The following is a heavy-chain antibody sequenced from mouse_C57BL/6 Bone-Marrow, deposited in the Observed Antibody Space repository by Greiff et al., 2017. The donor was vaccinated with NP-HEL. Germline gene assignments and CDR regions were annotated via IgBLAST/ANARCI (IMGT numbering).Heavy chain of an antibody. V-gene: IGHV1-81*01. CDR1: GYTFTSYG. CDR2: IYPRSGNT. CDR3: ARLGNYVYYFDY. Sequence: VQGVESGAELARPGASVKLSCKASGYTFTSYGISWVKQRTGQGLEWIGEIYPRSGNTYYNEKFKGKATLTADKSSSTAYMELRSLTSEDSAVYFCARLGNYVYYFDYWGQGTTLTVSS. D-gene: IGHD1-1*01. J-gene: IGHJ2*01.